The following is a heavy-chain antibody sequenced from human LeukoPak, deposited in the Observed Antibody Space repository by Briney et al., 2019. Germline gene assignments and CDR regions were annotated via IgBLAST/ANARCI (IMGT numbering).Heavy chain of an antibody. Sequence: ASVKVSCKASGYTFTSYDINWVRQATGQGLEWMGWMNPNSGNTGYAQKFQGRVTMTRNTSISTAYMELSSLRSEDTAVYYCARGFRRDIVVVPAAIVRRSALGYWGQGTLVTVSS. CDR1: GYTFTSYD. J-gene: IGHJ4*02. CDR2: MNPNSGNT. V-gene: IGHV1-8*01. CDR3: ARGFRRDIVVVPAAIVRRSALGY. D-gene: IGHD2-2*01.